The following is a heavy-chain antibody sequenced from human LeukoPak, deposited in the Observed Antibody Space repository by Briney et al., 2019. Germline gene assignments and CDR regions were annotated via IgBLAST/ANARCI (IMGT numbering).Heavy chain of an antibody. J-gene: IGHJ5*02. CDR2: FDPEDGET. CDR1: GYTLTELS. V-gene: IGHV1-24*01. D-gene: IGHD1-26*01. Sequence: ASVKVSCKVSGYTLTELSMHWVRQAPGKGLEWMGGFDPEDGETIYAQKFLGRVTMTEDTSTDTAYMELSSLRSEDTAVYYCATSGKWELLGGGWFDPWGQGTLVTVSS. CDR3: ATSGKWELLGGGWFDP.